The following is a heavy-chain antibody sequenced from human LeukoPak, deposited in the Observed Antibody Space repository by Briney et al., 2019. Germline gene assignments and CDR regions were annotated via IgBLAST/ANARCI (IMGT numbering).Heavy chain of an antibody. CDR3: ARGNIAARGVDY. CDR2: INGGNGNT. J-gene: IGHJ4*02. D-gene: IGHD6-6*01. V-gene: IGHV1-3*01. Sequence: GASVKVSCKASGGTFSSYAISWVRQAPGQRLEWMGWINGGNGNTKYSQKFQGRVTITRDTSASTAYMELSSLRSEDTAVYYCARGNIAARGVDYWGQGTLVTVSS. CDR1: GGTFSSYA.